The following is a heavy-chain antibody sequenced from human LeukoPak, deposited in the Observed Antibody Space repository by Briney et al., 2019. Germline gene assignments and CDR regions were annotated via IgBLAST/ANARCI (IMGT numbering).Heavy chain of an antibody. CDR3: ARGEQEQLYYYYGMDV. CDR1: GFTFSSYA. J-gene: IGHJ6*02. CDR2: ISSSGSTI. D-gene: IGHD1-26*01. V-gene: IGHV3-48*04. Sequence: GGSLRLSCAASGFTFSSYAMSWVRQAPGKGLEWVSSISSSGSTIYYADSVKGRFTISRDNAKNSLYLQMNSLRAEDTAVYYCARGEQEQLYYYYGMDVWGQGTTVTVSS.